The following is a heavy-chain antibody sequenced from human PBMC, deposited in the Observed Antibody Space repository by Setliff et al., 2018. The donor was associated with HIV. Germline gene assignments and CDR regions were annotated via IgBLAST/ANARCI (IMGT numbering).Heavy chain of an antibody. Sequence: GASVKVSCKASGYTFTGYYMHWVRQAPGQGLEWMGWINPNSGGTNYAQKFQGRVTMTRDTSISTAYMELSRLRSDDTAVYYCARETYYYDNPQYYYYYMDVWGQGTQVTVSS. D-gene: IGHD3-22*01. CDR3: ARETYYYDNPQYYYYYMDV. V-gene: IGHV1-2*02. CDR1: GYTFTGYY. CDR2: INPNSGGT. J-gene: IGHJ6*03.